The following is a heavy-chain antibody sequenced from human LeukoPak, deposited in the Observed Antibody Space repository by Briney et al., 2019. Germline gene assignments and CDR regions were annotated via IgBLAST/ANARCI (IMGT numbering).Heavy chain of an antibody. J-gene: IGHJ6*03. CDR2: IYTSGST. CDR1: GGSISSYY. Sequence: PSETLSLTCTVSGGSISSYYWSWIRRPAGKGLEWIGRIYTSGSTNYNPSLKSRVTMSVDTSKNQFSLKLSSVTAADTAVYYCARDFLGYSYGWDYYYMDVWGKGTTVTVSS. D-gene: IGHD5-18*01. CDR3: ARDFLGYSYGWDYYYMDV. V-gene: IGHV4-4*07.